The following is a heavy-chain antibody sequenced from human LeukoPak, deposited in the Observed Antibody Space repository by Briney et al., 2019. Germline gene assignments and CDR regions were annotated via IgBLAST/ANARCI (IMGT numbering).Heavy chain of an antibody. CDR2: INPNSGGT. J-gene: IGHJ4*02. CDR3: ARQHVKNGEYFDLPDY. CDR1: GYTFTGYY. V-gene: IGHV1-2*02. Sequence: GASVKVSCKASGYTFTGYYMHWVRQAPGQGLEWMGWINPNSGGTNYAQKFQGRVTMTRDTSISTAYMELSRLRSDDTALYYCARQHVKNGEYFDLPDYWGQGTLVTVSS. D-gene: IGHD3-9*01.